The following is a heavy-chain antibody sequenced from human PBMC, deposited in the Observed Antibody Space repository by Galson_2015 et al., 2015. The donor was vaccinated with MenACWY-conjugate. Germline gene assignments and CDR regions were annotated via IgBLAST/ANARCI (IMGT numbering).Heavy chain of an antibody. CDR3: ARGRGQLRGGGYYGMDV. CDR1: GFTVSGNY. D-gene: IGHD3-10*01. Sequence: SLRPSCAASGFTVSGNYMSWVRQAPGKGLERVSVIYTGGSTYYAESVKGRFTISRDNSNSTVYLQRNSLRAEDPAVYDWARGRGQLRGGGYYGMDVWGQGTTVTVSS. CDR2: IYTGGST. J-gene: IGHJ6*02. V-gene: IGHV3-53*01.